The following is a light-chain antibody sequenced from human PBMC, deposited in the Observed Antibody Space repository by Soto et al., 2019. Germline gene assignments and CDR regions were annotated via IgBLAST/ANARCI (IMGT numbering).Light chain of an antibody. CDR3: QQYNSVSPGGS. V-gene: IGKV1-5*03. CDR1: QSISTW. CDR2: KAS. J-gene: IGKJ2*01. Sequence: DIQMTQSPSTLSASVGDRVTITCRASQSISTWLAWYQQKPGKVPKLLTYKASSLDVGVPSRFSGSGSGTAFTLTISSLQPDDFATYSCQQYNSVSPGGSFGQGTKLQIK.